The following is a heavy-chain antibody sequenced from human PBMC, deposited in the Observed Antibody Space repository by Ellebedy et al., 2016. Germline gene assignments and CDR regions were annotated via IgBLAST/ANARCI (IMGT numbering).Heavy chain of an antibody. CDR2: IWYDGSNK. J-gene: IGHJ4*02. CDR1: GFTFSNYG. V-gene: IGHV3-33*01. D-gene: IGHD2-8*01. Sequence: GGSLRLSXAASGFTFSNYGMHWVRQPPGKGLEWVAVIWYDGSNKYYEASVKGRFTISRDNAMNSVYLQMDSLTVEDTAVYYCTRDGSEWSRDYWGQGTLVTVSS. CDR3: TRDGSEWSRDY.